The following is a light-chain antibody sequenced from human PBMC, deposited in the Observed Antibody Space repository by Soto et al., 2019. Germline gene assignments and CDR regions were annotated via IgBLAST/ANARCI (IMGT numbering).Light chain of an antibody. Sequence: DIVLTQSPGTLSLSPGERATLSCRASQSVSSSYLAWYQQKPGQAPRLLIYGASSKATGIPDRFSGSGSGTAFTLTISRLVPEDVSAYYCQQYGSSPPWTFGHGTKVEIK. J-gene: IGKJ1*01. CDR3: QQYGSSPPWT. V-gene: IGKV3-20*01. CDR1: QSVSSSY. CDR2: GAS.